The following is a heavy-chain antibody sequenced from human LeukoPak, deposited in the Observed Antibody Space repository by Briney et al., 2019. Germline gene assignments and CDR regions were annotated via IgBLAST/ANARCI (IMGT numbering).Heavy chain of an antibody. CDR1: GGTFSSYA. CDR2: ISAYNGNT. CDR3: ARAGRGWELDY. V-gene: IGHV1-18*01. Sequence: GASVKVSCKASGGTFSSYAISWVRQAPGQGLEWMGWISAYNGNTNYAQKLQGRVTMTTDTSTSTAYMELRSLRSDDTAVYYCARAGRGWELDYWGQGTLVTVSS. J-gene: IGHJ4*02. D-gene: IGHD1-26*01.